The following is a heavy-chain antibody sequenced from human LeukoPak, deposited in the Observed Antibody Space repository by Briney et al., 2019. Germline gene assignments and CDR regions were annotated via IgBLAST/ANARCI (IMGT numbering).Heavy chain of an antibody. D-gene: IGHD6-19*01. CDR2: INPSGGST. Sequence: ASVKVSCKASGYTFPSCFIHWVRQAPGQGLEWMGVINPSGGSTSYAQKFQGRVTMTRDTSTSTVSMELSSLRFEDTAVYYCARGPYSGDWHFDFWGQGTLVTVSS. V-gene: IGHV1-46*01. J-gene: IGHJ4*02. CDR3: ARGPYSGDWHFDF. CDR1: GYTFPSCF.